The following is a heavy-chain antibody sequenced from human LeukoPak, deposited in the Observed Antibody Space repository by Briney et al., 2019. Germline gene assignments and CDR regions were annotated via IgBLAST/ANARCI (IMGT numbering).Heavy chain of an antibody. CDR1: GFTFSSYA. CDR2: ISGSAGST. Sequence: GGSLRLSCAASGFTFSSYAMSWVRQAPGKGLEWVSAISGSAGSTYYAASVKGRFTISRDNSKNTLYLQTNSLRAEHTALYYCAKVDGITIFEVFDYWGQGTLVTVSS. CDR3: AKVDGITIFEVFDY. D-gene: IGHD3-3*01. J-gene: IGHJ4*02. V-gene: IGHV3-23*01.